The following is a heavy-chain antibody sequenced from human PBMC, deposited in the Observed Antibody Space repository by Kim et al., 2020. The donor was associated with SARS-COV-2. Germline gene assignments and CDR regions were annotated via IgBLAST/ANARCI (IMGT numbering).Heavy chain of an antibody. CDR3: ARGSSSWYYYYYMDV. V-gene: IGHV4-59*01. J-gene: IGHJ6*03. CDR1: GGSISSYY. CDR2: IYYSGST. Sequence: SETLSLTCTVSGGSISSYYWSWIRQPPGKGLEWIGYIYYSGSTNYNPSLKSRVTISVDTSKNQFSLKLSSVTAADTAVYYCARGSSSWYYYYYMDVWGKGTTVTVSS. D-gene: IGHD6-13*01.